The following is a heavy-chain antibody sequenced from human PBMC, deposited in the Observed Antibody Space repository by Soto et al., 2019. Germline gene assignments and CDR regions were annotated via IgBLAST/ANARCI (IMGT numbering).Heavy chain of an antibody. CDR1: GFTFSSYS. Sequence: EVQLVESGGGLVKPGGSLRLSCAASGFTFSSYSMNWVRQAPGKGLEWVSSISSSSSYIYYADSVKGRFTISRDNAKNSLYLQMNSLRAEDTAVSYCARSRAPTDDAFDIWGQGTMVTVSS. CDR2: ISSSSSYI. CDR3: ARSRAPTDDAFDI. D-gene: IGHD3-10*01. V-gene: IGHV3-21*01. J-gene: IGHJ3*02.